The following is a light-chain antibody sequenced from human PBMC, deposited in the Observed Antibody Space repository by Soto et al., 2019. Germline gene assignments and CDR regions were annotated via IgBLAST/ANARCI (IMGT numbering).Light chain of an antibody. Sequence: QSALTQPASVSGSPGQSITISCTGTSSDVGGYNYVSWYQQHPGKAPKLMIYEVSNRPSGVSNRFSGSKSGNTASLTISGLQAEDEADDYCSSDTSSSTYGFGTGTKVTGL. CDR3: SSDTSSSTYG. CDR1: SSDVGGYNY. J-gene: IGLJ1*01. V-gene: IGLV2-14*01. CDR2: EVS.